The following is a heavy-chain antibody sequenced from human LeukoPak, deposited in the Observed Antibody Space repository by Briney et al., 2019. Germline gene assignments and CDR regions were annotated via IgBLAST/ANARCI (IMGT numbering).Heavy chain of an antibody. V-gene: IGHV1-18*01. D-gene: IGHD3-3*01. Sequence: AASVNVSCKASGYTFTSYGISWVRQAPGQGLEWMGWISAYNGNTNYAQKLQGRVTMTTDTSTSTAYMELRSLRSDDTAVYYCARDDFKGYYDFWSGSYYFDYWGQGTLVTVSS. CDR3: ARDDFKGYYDFWSGSYYFDY. CDR1: GYTFTSYG. CDR2: ISAYNGNT. J-gene: IGHJ4*02.